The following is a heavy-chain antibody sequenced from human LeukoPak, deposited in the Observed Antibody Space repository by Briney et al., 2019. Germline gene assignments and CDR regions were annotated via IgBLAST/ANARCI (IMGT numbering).Heavy chain of an antibody. CDR1: GFTFSSYS. Sequence: GGSLRLSCGASGFTFSSYSMTWVRQAPGRGLEWVSSISNSGGSTYYADSVKGRSTISRDNSKNTLYLQMNSLGAEDLAVYYCAKYRGNVFDYWGQGTLVTVSS. J-gene: IGHJ4*02. D-gene: IGHD3-10*01. CDR3: AKYRGNVFDY. V-gene: IGHV3-23*01. CDR2: ISNSGGST.